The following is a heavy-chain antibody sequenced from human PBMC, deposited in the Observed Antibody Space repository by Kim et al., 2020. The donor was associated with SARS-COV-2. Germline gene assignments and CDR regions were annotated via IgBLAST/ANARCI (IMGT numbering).Heavy chain of an antibody. CDR3: ARVEDTMVRGVIFLDY. CDR2: IIPILGIA. CDR1: GGTFSSYA. Sequence: SVKVSCKASGGTFSSYAISWVRQAPGQGLEWMGRIIPILGIANYAQKFQGRVTITADKSTSTAYMELSSLRSEDTAVYYCARVEDTMVRGVIFLDYWGQGTLVTVSS. J-gene: IGHJ4*02. D-gene: IGHD3-10*01. V-gene: IGHV1-69*04.